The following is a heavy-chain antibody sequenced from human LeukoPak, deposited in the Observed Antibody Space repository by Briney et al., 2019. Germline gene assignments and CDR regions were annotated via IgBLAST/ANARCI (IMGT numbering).Heavy chain of an antibody. J-gene: IGHJ4*02. D-gene: IGHD3-22*01. CDR3: ARGRLDYYDSSGYYTPFDY. V-gene: IGHV4-59*01. CDR2: IYYSGTT. Sequence: SETLSLTCTVSGGSISSYYWSWIRQPPGKGLEWIGYIYYSGTTNYNPSLKSRVTISVDTSKNQFSLKLSSVTAADTAVYCCARGRLDYYDSSGYYTPFDYWGQGTLVTVSS. CDR1: GGSISSYY.